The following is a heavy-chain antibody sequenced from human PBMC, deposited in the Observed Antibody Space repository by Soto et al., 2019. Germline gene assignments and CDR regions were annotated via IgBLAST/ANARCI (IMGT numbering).Heavy chain of an antibody. Sequence: ASVKVSCKASGYTFTNFNINWVRQAPGQGLEWMGWISAYNGNTNYAQKLQGRVTTTTDTSTSTAYMELRSLRSDDTAVYYCARDYGDYYFDLWGRGTLVTVSS. J-gene: IGHJ2*01. D-gene: IGHD4-17*01. V-gene: IGHV1-18*01. CDR3: ARDYGDYYFDL. CDR2: ISAYNGNT. CDR1: GYTFTNFN.